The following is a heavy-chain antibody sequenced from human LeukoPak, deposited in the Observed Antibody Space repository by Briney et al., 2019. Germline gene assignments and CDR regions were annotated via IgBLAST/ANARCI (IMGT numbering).Heavy chain of an antibody. J-gene: IGHJ6*03. D-gene: IGHD3-16*01. CDR3: ARGRNWGPSWYMDV. CDR1: GFIFSSYE. V-gene: IGHV3-48*03. CDR2: ISSGGTSI. Sequence: GGSLRLSCAASGFIFSSYEMNWVRQAPGKGLEWVSYISSGGTSIYYADSVKGRFTISRDDAKNSLYLQMNSLRVEDTAVYYCARGRNWGPSWYMDVWGNGTTVTVSS.